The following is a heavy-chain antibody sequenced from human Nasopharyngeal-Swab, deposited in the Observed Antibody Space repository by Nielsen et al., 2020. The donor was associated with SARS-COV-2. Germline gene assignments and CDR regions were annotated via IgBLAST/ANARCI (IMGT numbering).Heavy chain of an antibody. CDR1: GFTVSSNY. D-gene: IGHD2-21*02. CDR2: ISGADDST. CDR3: ARDPSGGDLSYFDY. V-gene: IGHV3-66*03. J-gene: IGHJ4*02. Sequence: GGSLRLSCAASGFTVSSNYMSWVRQAPGRGLEWVSAISGADDSTKYADSVKGRFTISRDNSKNTLYLQMNSLRAEDTAVYYCARDPSGGDLSYFDYWGQGTLVTVSS.